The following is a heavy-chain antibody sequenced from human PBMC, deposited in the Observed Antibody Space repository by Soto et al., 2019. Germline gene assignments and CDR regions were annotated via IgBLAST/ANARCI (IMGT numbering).Heavy chain of an antibody. D-gene: IGHD4-4*01. V-gene: IGHV5-51*01. J-gene: IGHJ4*02. CDR1: GYSFTSYW. CDR3: ARPLDSNPGAPFDY. Sequence: PGESLKISCKGSGYSFTSYWIAWVRQMPGKGLEWMGIIYPGDSDARYSPSFQGQVTISADKSFSTAYLQWSSLKASDTAMYFCARPLDSNPGAPFDYWGQGTLVTVSS. CDR2: IYPGDSDA.